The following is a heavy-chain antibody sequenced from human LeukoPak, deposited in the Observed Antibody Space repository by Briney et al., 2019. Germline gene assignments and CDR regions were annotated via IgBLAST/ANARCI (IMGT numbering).Heavy chain of an antibody. V-gene: IGHV3-21*01. CDR2: ISSSSSHI. CDR3: ARGIPKRGLLY. CDR1: GFTFSSYS. J-gene: IGHJ4*02. D-gene: IGHD3-10*01. Sequence: GGSLRLSCAASGFTFSSYSMNWVRQAPGKGLEWVSSISSSSSHIYYADSVKGRFTISRDNAKNSLYLQMNSLRAEDTAVYYCARGIPKRGLLYWGRGTLVTVSS.